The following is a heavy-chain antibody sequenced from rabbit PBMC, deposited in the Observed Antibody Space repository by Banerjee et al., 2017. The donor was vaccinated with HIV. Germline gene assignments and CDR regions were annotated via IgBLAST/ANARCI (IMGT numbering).Heavy chain of an antibody. CDR3: ARDLYDFSPGHSL. CDR1: GFSLSKQW. D-gene: IGHD3-1*01. J-gene: IGHJ6*01. CDR2: IDSSST. Sequence: QEQLVESGGGLVQPGGSLKLSCKASGFSLSKQWICWVRQAPGKGLEWIGCIDSSSTYYASWAKGRFTISKTSSTTVTLQMTSLTAADTATYFCARDLYDFSPGHSLWGPGTLVTVS. V-gene: IGHV1S45*01.